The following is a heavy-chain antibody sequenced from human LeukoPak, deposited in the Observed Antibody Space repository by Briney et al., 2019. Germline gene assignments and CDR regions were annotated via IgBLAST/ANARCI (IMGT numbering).Heavy chain of an antibody. CDR3: ARKPGPYNWNDHTLYMDV. CDR1: GGSINTPNYY. D-gene: IGHD1-1*01. J-gene: IGHJ6*03. Sequence: SETLSLTCTVSGGSINTPNYYWGWIRQTPGKGLEWIGNIFYSGGTYYSPSLTSRVTISLDTSKNQFSLKLSSVTAADTAVYYCARKPGPYNWNDHTLYMDVWGKGTTVTISS. CDR2: IFYSGGT. V-gene: IGHV4-39*07.